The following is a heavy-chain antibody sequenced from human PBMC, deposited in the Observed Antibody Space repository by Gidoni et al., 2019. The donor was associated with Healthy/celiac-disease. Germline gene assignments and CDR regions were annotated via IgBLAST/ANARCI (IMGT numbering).Heavy chain of an antibody. CDR3: ARGEFGGNIYFDY. J-gene: IGHJ4*02. Sequence: LEWIGYIYYSGSTNYNPSLKSRVTISVDTSKNQFSLKLSSVTAADTAVYYCARGEFGGNIYFDYWGQGTLVTVSS. V-gene: IGHV4-59*09. D-gene: IGHD2-15*01. CDR2: IYYSGST.